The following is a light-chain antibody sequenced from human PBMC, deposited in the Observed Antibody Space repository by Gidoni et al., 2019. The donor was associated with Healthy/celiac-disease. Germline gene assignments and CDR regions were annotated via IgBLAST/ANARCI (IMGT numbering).Light chain of an antibody. CDR1: QSVSSSY. J-gene: IGKJ4*01. Sequence: EIVLTQSPGTLSLSPGERATLSCRASQSVSSSYLAWYQQKPGQAPRLLIYGASSSGSGTDFTLTISRLEPEDCAVYYCQQYGSSPLLTFGGGTKVEIK. CDR3: QQYGSSPLLT. CDR2: GAS. V-gene: IGKV3-20*01.